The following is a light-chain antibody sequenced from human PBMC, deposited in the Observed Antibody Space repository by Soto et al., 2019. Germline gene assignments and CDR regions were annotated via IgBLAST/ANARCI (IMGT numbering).Light chain of an antibody. V-gene: IGLV4-60*02. Sequence: QLVLTQSSSASASLGSSVKLTCTLSSGHSSYIIAWHQQQPGKAPRYSMKLEGSGSYNKGSGVPDRFSGSSSGADRYLTISNLQFEDEADYYCETWDFNTRVFGGGTQLTVL. CDR2: LEGSGSY. CDR3: ETWDFNTRV. CDR1: SGHSSYI. J-gene: IGLJ3*02.